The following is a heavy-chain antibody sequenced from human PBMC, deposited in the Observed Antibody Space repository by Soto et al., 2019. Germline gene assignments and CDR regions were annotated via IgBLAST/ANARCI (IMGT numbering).Heavy chain of an antibody. CDR2: IWYDGSNK. CDR1: GFTFSSYG. Sequence: QVQLVESGGGVVQPGRSLRLSCEASGFTFSSYGMHWVRQAPGKGLEWVAVIWYDGSNKYYADSVKGRFTISRDNSKNTLYLQMNSLRAEDTAVYYCARDDSSGYYRFDYWGQGTLVTVSS. V-gene: IGHV3-33*01. J-gene: IGHJ4*02. D-gene: IGHD3-22*01. CDR3: ARDDSSGYYRFDY.